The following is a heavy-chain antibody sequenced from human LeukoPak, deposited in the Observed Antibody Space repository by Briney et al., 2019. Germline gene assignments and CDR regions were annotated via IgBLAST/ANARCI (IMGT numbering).Heavy chain of an antibody. CDR3: ARGGLDDAFDI. CDR2: IYYSGST. J-gene: IGHJ3*02. Sequence: PSETLSLTCTVSGGSISSYYWSWIRQPPGKGLEWIGYIYYSGSTNYNPSLKSRVTISVDTSKNQFSLKLSSVTAADRAMYYCARGGLDDAFDIWGQGTMVTVSS. D-gene: IGHD6-19*01. V-gene: IGHV4-59*01. CDR1: GGSISSYY.